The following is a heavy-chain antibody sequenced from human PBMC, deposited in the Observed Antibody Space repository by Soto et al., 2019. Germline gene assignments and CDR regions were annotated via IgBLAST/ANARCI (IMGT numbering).Heavy chain of an antibody. CDR2: IYNSGST. CDR1: GGSIGSGDEY. Sequence: SGPLSLTRGGAGGSIGSGDEYWCWMRQPPGKGLEWIGYIYNSGSTYYNPSLKSRVTISVDTSKTQFSLKLSSVTAADTAVYYCARRWGYTFDYWGQGTLVTVS. D-gene: IGHD5-12*01. J-gene: IGHJ4*02. V-gene: IGHV4-30-4*01. CDR3: ARRWGYTFDY.